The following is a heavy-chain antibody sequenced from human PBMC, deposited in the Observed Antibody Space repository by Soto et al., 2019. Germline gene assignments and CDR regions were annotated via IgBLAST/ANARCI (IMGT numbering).Heavy chain of an antibody. J-gene: IGHJ5*02. V-gene: IGHV3-21*06. CDR3: ARDQGWSYDSWFDP. CDR1: TFSMYS. CDR2: ISSGSAYI. D-gene: IGHD3-10*01. Sequence: EVQVVESGGGLVKPGGSLRLSCTFTFSMYSMNWVRQAPGKGLEWVASISSGSAYIKYAESVKGRFTISRDNAKNSLHLQMNSLRAEDTAIYHGARDQGWSYDSWFDPWGQGTLGTVSS.